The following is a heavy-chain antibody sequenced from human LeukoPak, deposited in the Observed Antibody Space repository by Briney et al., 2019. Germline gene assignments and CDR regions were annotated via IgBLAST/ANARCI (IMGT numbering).Heavy chain of an antibody. Sequence: GGSLRLSCAASGFTFSSYSLSWVRQTPGKGLEWVSSISRSGSAIYYADSVKGRFTISRDNAQKALYLQLNSLRAEDTAVYYCATRSCSDGVCPFDNWGQGTLVTVSS. CDR2: ISRSGSAI. V-gene: IGHV3-21*01. CDR1: GFTFSSYS. CDR3: ATRSCSDGVCPFDN. J-gene: IGHJ4*02. D-gene: IGHD2-8*01.